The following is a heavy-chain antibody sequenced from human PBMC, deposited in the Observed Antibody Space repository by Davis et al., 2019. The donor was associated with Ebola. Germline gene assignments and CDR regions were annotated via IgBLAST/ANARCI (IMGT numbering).Heavy chain of an antibody. J-gene: IGHJ4*02. V-gene: IGHV3-43*02. D-gene: IGHD3-10*02. CDR3: AKGGMINVPVDY. CDR1: GFTFDDYA. Sequence: GESLKISCAASGFTFDDYAMHWVRQAPGKGLEWVSLISGDGGSTYYADSVKGRFTISRDNSKNTLYLQMNSLRAEDTAVYYCAKGGMINVPVDYWGQGTLVTVSS. CDR2: ISGDGGST.